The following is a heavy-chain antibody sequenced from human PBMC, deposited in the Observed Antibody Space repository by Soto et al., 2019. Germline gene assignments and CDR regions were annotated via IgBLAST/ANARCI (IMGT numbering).Heavy chain of an antibody. J-gene: IGHJ6*03. CDR1: GFTFSSYG. D-gene: IGHD5-12*01. CDR3: AKVGYSGYDSFYYYYYYMDV. CDR2: ISYDGSNK. V-gene: IGHV3-30*18. Sequence: PGGSLRLSCAASGFTFSSYGMHWVRQAPGKGLEWVAVISYDGSNKYYADSVKGRFTISRDNSKNTLYLQMNSLRAEDTAVYYCAKVGYSGYDSFYYYYYYMDVWGKGTTVTVSS.